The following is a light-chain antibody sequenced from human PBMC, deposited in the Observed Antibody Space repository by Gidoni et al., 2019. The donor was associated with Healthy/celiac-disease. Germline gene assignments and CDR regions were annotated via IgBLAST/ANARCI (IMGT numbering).Light chain of an antibody. CDR1: QSVLYSSNNKNY. CDR2: WAS. J-gene: IGKJ3*01. CDR3: QQYYSTPIT. Sequence: EIVRTQSQDSLAVSPGESATINCKSSQSVLYSSNNKNYLAWYQQKPGQPPKLRIYWASTRESGVPDLFSGSGSGTDFTLTISSLHAEDVAVYYCQQYYSTPITFGPGTKVDIK. V-gene: IGKV4-1*01.